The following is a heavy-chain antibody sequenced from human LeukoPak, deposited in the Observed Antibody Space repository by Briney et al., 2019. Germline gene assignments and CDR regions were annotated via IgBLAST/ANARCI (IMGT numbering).Heavy chain of an antibody. J-gene: IGHJ4*02. D-gene: IGHD3-22*01. CDR1: GYTFTSYG. Sequence: ASVKVSCKASGYTFTSYGISWVRQAPGQGLEWMGWISAYNGNTNYAQKLQGRVTMTTDTSTRTAYMELRSLRSDDTAVYYCARDRSYYYDSSGYYRVDYWGQGTLVTVSS. CDR2: ISAYNGNT. CDR3: ARDRSYYYDSSGYYRVDY. V-gene: IGHV1-18*01.